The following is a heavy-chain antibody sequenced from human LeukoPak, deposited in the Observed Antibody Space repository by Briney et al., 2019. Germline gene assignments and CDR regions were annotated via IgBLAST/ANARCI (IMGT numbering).Heavy chain of an antibody. CDR2: INPNSGGT. CDR3: ARGSVAGNYYYYMDV. CDR1: GYTFTGYY. J-gene: IGHJ6*03. V-gene: IGHV1-2*02. Sequence: ASVKVSCKASGYTFTGYYLHWVRQAPGQGLEWMGWINPNSGGTNYAQNFQGRVTMTRDTSISTAYMELSRLRPDDTAVYYCARGSVAGNYYYYMDVWGKGTTVTVSS. D-gene: IGHD6-19*01.